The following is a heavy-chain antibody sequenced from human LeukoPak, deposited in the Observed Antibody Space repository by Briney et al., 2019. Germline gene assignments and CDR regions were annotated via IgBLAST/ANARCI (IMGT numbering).Heavy chain of an antibody. CDR1: GFTFSSYG. Sequence: GGSLRLSCAASGFTFSSYGMHWVRQAPGKGLEWVAVISYDGSNKYYADSVKGRFTISRDNSKNTLYLQMNSLRAEDTAVHYCAKDLGYCSSTSCYAGSGYWGQGTLVTVSS. CDR3: AKDLGYCSSTSCYAGSGY. CDR2: ISYDGSNK. J-gene: IGHJ4*02. V-gene: IGHV3-30*18. D-gene: IGHD2-2*01.